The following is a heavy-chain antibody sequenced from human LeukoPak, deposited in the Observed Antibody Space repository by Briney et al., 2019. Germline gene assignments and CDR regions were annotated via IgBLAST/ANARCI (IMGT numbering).Heavy chain of an antibody. CDR1: GFTFSDYS. D-gene: IGHD6-13*01. CDR3: ARGHVSSSWYTPDY. CDR2: IRFVGSNK. Sequence: GGSLRLSCAASGFTFSDYSMHWVRQAPGKGLEWVALIRFVGSNKYYADSVKGRFSISRDNSKNTLYLQMNSLRAEDTAVYYCARGHVSSSWYTPDYWGQGTLVTVSS. V-gene: IGHV3-33*08. J-gene: IGHJ4*02.